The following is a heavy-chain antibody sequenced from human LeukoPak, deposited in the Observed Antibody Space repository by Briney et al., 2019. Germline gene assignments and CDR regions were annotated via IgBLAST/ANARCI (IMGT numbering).Heavy chain of an antibody. V-gene: IGHV4-39*01. D-gene: IGHD3-22*01. CDR3: AKGDYYDSSGYVDY. Sequence: PSETLSLTCTVSGGSISSSSYYWGWIRQPPGKGLEWIGSIYYSGSTYYNPSLKSRVTISVDTSKNQFSLKLSSVTAADTAVYYCAKGDYYDSSGYVDYWGQGTLVTVSS. J-gene: IGHJ4*02. CDR2: IYYSGST. CDR1: GGSISSSSYY.